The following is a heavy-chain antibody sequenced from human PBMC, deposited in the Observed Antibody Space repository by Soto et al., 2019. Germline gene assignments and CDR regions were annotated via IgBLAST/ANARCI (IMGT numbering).Heavy chain of an antibody. J-gene: IGHJ4*02. CDR2: ITEDGSGT. CDR1: GFTFSSYP. CDR3: VRGTNGWRGMDY. D-gene: IGHD2-8*01. Sequence: EVHLVESGGAIVQPGGSLRLSCATSGFTFSSYPIHWVRQAPGKGPVWVSRITEDGSGTTYADSVKGRFTVTRDNAKNTLYLQMSGLGAEGTAVYHCVRGTNGWRGMDYWGQGTLVTVSS. V-gene: IGHV3-74*01.